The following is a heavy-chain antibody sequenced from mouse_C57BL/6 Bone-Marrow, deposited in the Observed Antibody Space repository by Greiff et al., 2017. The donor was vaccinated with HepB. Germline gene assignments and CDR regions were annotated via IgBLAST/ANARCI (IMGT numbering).Heavy chain of an antibody. D-gene: IGHD2-3*01. J-gene: IGHJ1*03. V-gene: IGHV1-85*01. Sequence: VQLQESGPELVKPGASVKLPCKASGYTFTSYDINWVKQRPGQGLEWIGWIYPRDGSTKYNEKFKGKATLTVDTSSSTAYMELHSLTSEDSAVYFCARREGLYDGYYWYFDVWGTGTTVTVSS. CDR1: GYTFTSYD. CDR2: IYPRDGST. CDR3: ARREGLYDGYYWYFDV.